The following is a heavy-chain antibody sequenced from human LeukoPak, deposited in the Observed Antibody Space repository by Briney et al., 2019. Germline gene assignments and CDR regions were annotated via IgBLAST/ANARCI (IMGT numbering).Heavy chain of an antibody. CDR2: INQDASTK. CDR1: GFTFRNTW. V-gene: IGHV3-7*01. J-gene: IGHJ4*02. D-gene: IGHD1-26*01. Sequence: GGPLRLSCAASGFTFRNTWMAWVRQAPGKGLEWVANINQDASTKHYVDSVKGHFTISRDNARNSLYLQMNSLTAEDTAVYYCARDQSGSLDYWGQGTLVTVSS. CDR3: ARDQSGSLDY.